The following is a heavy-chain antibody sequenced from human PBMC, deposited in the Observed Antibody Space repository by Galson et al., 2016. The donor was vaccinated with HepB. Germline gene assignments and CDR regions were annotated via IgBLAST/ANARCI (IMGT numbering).Heavy chain of an antibody. CDR2: IKEDGSKT. V-gene: IGHV3-7*03. J-gene: IGHJ1*01. CDR3: ARYGDEAGWNSQR. Sequence: LRLSCAASGFTFSRFWMNWVRQAPGKGLEWVASIKEDGSKTSYVDSVKGRFTISRDNVENSLYLQMNSLRAEDTAVYYCARYGDEAGWNSQRWGQGTLVTVSS. CDR1: GFTFSRFW. D-gene: IGHD6-19*01.